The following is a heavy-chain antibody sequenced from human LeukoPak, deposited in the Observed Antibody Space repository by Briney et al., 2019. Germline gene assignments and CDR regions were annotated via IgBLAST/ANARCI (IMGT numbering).Heavy chain of an antibody. Sequence: PSETLSLTCSVSGGSIRSGGNYWNWVRQLPEKGLEWLGYISHSGYSYYTPSLKSRLTISMDTSKNQFSLKVTSVTAADTAVYYCEKFGSDAFDIWGQGTMVTVSS. CDR2: ISHSGYS. CDR3: EKFGSDAFDI. J-gene: IGHJ3*02. V-gene: IGHV4-31*03. CDR1: GGSIRSGGNY. D-gene: IGHD3-10*01.